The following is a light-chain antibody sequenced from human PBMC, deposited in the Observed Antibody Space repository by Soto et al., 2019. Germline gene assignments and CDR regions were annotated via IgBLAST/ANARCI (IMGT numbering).Light chain of an antibody. CDR1: SSDVGTYDL. V-gene: IGLV2-23*02. Sequence: QSVLTQPASLSGSPGQSVTISCTGTSSDVGTYDLVSWYQQHPGKGPKLLIFEVDERPSGISSRFSGSKSDNTAFLTISGLQPEDEASYYCSSYAGGSALLFGGGTKLTV. CDR2: EVD. J-gene: IGLJ2*01. CDR3: SSYAGGSALL.